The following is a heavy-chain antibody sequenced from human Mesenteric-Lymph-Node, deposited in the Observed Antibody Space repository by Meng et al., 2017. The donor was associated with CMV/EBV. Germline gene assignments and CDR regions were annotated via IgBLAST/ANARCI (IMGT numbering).Heavy chain of an antibody. Sequence: GESLKISCAASGLTFSNYSMNWVRQAPGKGLEWVASISSRSSFIYYADSVKGRFTISRDNSKNTLYLQMNSLRTEDTAVYYCASRLIATQPSPVYWGQGTLVTVSS. J-gene: IGHJ4*02. CDR3: ASRLIATQPSPVY. CDR2: ISSRSSFI. V-gene: IGHV3-21*01. CDR1: GLTFSNYS. D-gene: IGHD6-6*01.